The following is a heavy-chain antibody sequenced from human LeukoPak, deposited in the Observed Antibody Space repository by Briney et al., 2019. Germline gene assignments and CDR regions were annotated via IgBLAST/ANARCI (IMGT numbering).Heavy chain of an antibody. D-gene: IGHD3-3*01. CDR1: GGSISSYY. Sequence: PSETLSLTCTVSGGSISSYYWSWIRQPPGKGLEWIGYIYYSGSTNYNPSLKSRVTISVDTSKNQFSLKLSSVTAADTAVYYCARVPSGRYYYMDVWGKGTTVTVSS. CDR3: ARVPSGRYYYMDV. J-gene: IGHJ6*03. CDR2: IYYSGST. V-gene: IGHV4-59*01.